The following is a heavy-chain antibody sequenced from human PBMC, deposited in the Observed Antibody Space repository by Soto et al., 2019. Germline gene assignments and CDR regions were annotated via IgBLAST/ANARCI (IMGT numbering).Heavy chain of an antibody. J-gene: IGHJ6*02. V-gene: IGHV1-3*01. CDR1: GYTFTSYA. D-gene: IGHD3-3*01. CDR3: ARGQIFGVVIIIASDMDV. CDR2: INAGNGNT. Sequence: ASVKVSCKASGYTFTSYAMHWVRQAPGQRLEWMGWINAGNGNTKYSQKLQGRVTITRDTSASTAYMELSSLRSEDTARYYCARGQIFGVVIIIASDMDVWGQGTTVTVSS.